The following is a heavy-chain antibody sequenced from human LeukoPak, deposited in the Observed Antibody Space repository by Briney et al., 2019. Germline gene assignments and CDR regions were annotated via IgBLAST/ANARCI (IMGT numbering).Heavy chain of an antibody. CDR1: GVTFSQAW. CDR2: IKSNIDGATT. CDR3: TCLRPNSYYYYYMDV. Sequence: EGSLRLPCAASGVTFSQAWMSWVRLAPGKGLEWVGRIKSNIDGATTHYAAPVKGRFTISRDDSKDTLYLQMNSLKTEDTGIYYCTCLRPNSYYYYYMDVWGKGTTVTVSS. D-gene: IGHD4-23*01. J-gene: IGHJ6*03. V-gene: IGHV3-15*01.